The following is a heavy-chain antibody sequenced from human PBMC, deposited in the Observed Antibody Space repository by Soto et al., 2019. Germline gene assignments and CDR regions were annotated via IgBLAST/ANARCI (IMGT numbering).Heavy chain of an antibody. V-gene: IGHV3-13*01. D-gene: IGHD2-2*01. CDR2: IGTAGDT. CDR1: GFTFSSYD. CDR3: ARGGYCSSTSCYGRDYYYMDV. J-gene: IGHJ6*03. Sequence: GGSLRLSCAASGFTFSSYDMHWVRQATGKGLEWVSVIGTAGDTYYPGSVKGRFTISRENAKNSLYLQMNSLRAGDTAVYYCARGGYCSSTSCYGRDYYYMDVWGKGTTVTVSS.